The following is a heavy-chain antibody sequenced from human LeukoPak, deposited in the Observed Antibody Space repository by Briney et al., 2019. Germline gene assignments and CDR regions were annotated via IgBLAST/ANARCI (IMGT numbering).Heavy chain of an antibody. Sequence: PGGSLRLSCVDSGFRFRNFGMHWVRQAPGKGLEWVAVISHDGTNTYHADSVRGRFTISRDNSKNTLYLQMNSLRPEDTAVYYCAKDPGAVVVQAYYLDHWGQGTLVTVFS. D-gene: IGHD2-21*01. CDR1: GFRFRNFG. CDR3: AKDPGAVVVQAYYLDH. J-gene: IGHJ4*02. V-gene: IGHV3-30*18. CDR2: ISHDGTNT.